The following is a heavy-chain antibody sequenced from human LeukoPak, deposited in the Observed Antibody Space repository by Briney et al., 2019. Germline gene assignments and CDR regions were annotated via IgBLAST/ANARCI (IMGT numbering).Heavy chain of an antibody. CDR3: ARDLEGDAGAYFDY. CDR2: IANDEHNK. V-gene: IGHV3-30-3*01. D-gene: IGHD2-21*01. Sequence: GGSLRLSCATPGFSFTNYVIHWVRQAPGKGLEWVAHIANDEHNKGIADSVKGRLTLSRDNSRNTVYLEMNSLTIEDTAIYYCARDLEGDAGAYFDYWGQGTLVTVSS. J-gene: IGHJ4*02. CDR1: GFSFTNYV.